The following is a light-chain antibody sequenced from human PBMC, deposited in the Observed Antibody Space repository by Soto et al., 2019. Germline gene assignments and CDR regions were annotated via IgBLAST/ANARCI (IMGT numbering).Light chain of an antibody. V-gene: IGLV2-23*01. CDR3: YSYAGTYTFV. CDR1: SSDVGSYNL. CDR2: EGN. Sequence: QSALTQPASVSGSPGQSITISCTGTSSDVGSYNLVSWYQQHPGKAPKLMIYEGNKRPSGVSNRFSGSKSANTASLTISGHQTEDEADYYCYSYAGTYTFVFGPGTKVTVL. J-gene: IGLJ1*01.